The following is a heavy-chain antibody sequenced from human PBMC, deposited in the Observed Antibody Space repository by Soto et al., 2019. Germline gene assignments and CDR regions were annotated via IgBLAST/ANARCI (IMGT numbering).Heavy chain of an antibody. CDR2: TYYRSKWYN. CDR1: GDSVSSNSAA. CDR3: ASDGIAARPDYYYCMDV. D-gene: IGHD6-6*01. V-gene: IGHV6-1*01. J-gene: IGHJ6*02. Sequence: PSQTLSLTCVISGDSVSSNSAAWNWIRQSPSRGLEWLGRTYYRSKWYNDYAVSVKSRITINPDTSKNQFSLQLNSVTPEDTAVYDCASDGIAARPDYYYCMDVWGQGTTVTVSS.